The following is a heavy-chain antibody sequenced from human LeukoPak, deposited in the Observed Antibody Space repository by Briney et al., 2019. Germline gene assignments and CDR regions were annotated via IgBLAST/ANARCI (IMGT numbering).Heavy chain of an antibody. D-gene: IGHD2-2*01. CDR1: GFPAISTS. CDR2: IYSGGST. Sequence: GGPLDLPWAPSGFPAISTSMSGVGQPPGKGLGWVSVIYSGGSTYYADSVKGRFTISRDNSKNTLYLQMNSLRAEDTAVYYCAKWKGSTSCYDYWGQGTLVTVSS. CDR3: AKWKGSTSCYDY. V-gene: IGHV3-53*01. J-gene: IGHJ4*02.